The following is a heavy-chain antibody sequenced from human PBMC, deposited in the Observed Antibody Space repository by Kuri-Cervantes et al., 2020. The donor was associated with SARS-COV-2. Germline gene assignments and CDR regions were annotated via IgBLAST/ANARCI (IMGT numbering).Heavy chain of an antibody. CDR1: DGSVTGWH. CDR3: ARGGGGGYSSSWYSGSYYMDV. CDR2: IYYSGST. Sequence: GSLRLSCTVADGSVTGWHWSWVRQPPGKGLEWIGYIYYSGSTNYNPSLKSRVTISVDTSKNQFSLKLSSVTAADTAVYYCARGGGGGYSSSWYSGSYYMDVWGKGTTVTVSS. D-gene: IGHD6-13*01. J-gene: IGHJ6*03. V-gene: IGHV4-59*02.